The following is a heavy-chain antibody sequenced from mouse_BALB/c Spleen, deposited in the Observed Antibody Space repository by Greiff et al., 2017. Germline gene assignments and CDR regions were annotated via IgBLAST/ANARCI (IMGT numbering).Heavy chain of an antibody. Sequence: VKLMESGPGLVAPSQSLSITCTVSGFSLTNSGVHWVRQSPGKGLEWLGVIWGDGSTNYNSAFKSRLSISKDNSKSQVFLKMNSLQTDDTARYYCAKEPAYYGNYRRGYAMDYWGQGTSVTVSS. D-gene: IGHD2-10*01. CDR1: GFSLTNSG. CDR2: IWGDGST. J-gene: IGHJ4*01. CDR3: AKEPAYYGNYRRGYAMDY. V-gene: IGHV2-6-6*01.